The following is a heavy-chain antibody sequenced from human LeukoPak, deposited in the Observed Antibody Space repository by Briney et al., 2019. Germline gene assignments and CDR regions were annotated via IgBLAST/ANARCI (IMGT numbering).Heavy chain of an antibody. CDR3: ARGNDYWSGYIDF. CDR2: VKSDGSST. V-gene: IGHV3-74*01. J-gene: IGHJ4*02. D-gene: IGHD3-3*01. CDR1: GLAFSSHW. Sequence: GGSLRLSCAVSGLAFSSHWMHWVRHAPGGVMVWVSYVKSDGSSTNYADAVRGRVTISRDNAKNTVYLQMNSLRAEDTAVYYCARGNDYWSGYIDFWGQGTLVTVSS.